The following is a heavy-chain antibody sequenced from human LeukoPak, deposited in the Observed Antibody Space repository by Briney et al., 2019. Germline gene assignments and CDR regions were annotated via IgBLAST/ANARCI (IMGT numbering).Heavy chain of an antibody. Sequence: ASVKVSYKASGYTFTSYDINWVRQATGQGLEWMGWMNPNSGNTGYAQKFQGRVTMTRNTSISTAYMELSSLRSEDTAVYYCARVRMRGYSRTPPLGYWGQGTLVTVSS. D-gene: IGHD6-13*01. J-gene: IGHJ4*02. CDR2: MNPNSGNT. V-gene: IGHV1-8*01. CDR3: ARVRMRGYSRTPPLGY. CDR1: GYTFTSYD.